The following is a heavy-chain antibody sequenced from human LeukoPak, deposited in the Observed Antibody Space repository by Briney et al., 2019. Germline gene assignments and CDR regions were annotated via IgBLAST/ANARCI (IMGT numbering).Heavy chain of an antibody. D-gene: IGHD4-17*01. CDR1: GFTFSSYG. CDR2: ISGSGNST. V-gene: IGHV3-23*01. J-gene: IGHJ3*02. Sequence: PGGSLRLSCAASGFTFSSYGMSWVRQAPGKGLEWVSAISGSGNSTYYADSVKGRFTISRDNSKNTLFLQMTSLRAEDTAVYYCAKQTDNGDYVWDDAFDIWGQGTMVTVSS. CDR3: AKQTDNGDYVWDDAFDI.